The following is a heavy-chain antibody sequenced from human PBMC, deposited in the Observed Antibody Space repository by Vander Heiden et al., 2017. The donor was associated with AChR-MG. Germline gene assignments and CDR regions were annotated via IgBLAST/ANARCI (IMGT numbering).Heavy chain of an antibody. CDR3: AREGVAGDFDY. V-gene: IGHV3-7*01. D-gene: IGHD6-19*01. CDR2: IKQDGSEK. J-gene: IGHJ4*02. Sequence: EVQLVESGGGLVQPGVSLRLSCAASGFTVRSYWMSWVRQAPGKGLEWVANIKQDGSEKYYVDSVKGRFTISRDNAKNSLYLQMNSLRAEDTAVYYCAREGVAGDFDYWGQGTLVTVSS. CDR1: GFTVRSYW.